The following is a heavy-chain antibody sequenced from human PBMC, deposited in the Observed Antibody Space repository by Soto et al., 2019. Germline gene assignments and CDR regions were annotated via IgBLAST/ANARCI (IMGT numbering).Heavy chain of an antibody. D-gene: IGHD6-6*01. J-gene: IGHJ4*02. CDR1: GFTFSSYS. CDR3: AIVGGQLVPGFDY. Sequence: EVQLVESGGGLVKPGGSLRLSCAASGFTFSSYSMNWVRQAPGKGLEWVSSISSSSSYIYYADSVKGRFTISRDNAKNSLYLQMNSLRAVDTAVYYGAIVGGQLVPGFDYWGQGTLVTVSS. CDR2: ISSSSSYI. V-gene: IGHV3-21*01.